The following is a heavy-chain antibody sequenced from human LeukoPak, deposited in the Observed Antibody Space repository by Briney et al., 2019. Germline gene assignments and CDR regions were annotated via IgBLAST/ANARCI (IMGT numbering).Heavy chain of an antibody. D-gene: IGHD1-26*01. Sequence: GGSLRLSCAGSGFTFSNYGMHWVRQAPGKGPEWVAVISYDGTNKYYADSVKGRFTISRDNSKNTVYLQMNGLRAEDTAVYYCARESGFYYYYMDVWGKGTTVTVSS. CDR1: GFTFSNYG. CDR3: ARESGFYYYYMDV. J-gene: IGHJ6*03. V-gene: IGHV3-30*03. CDR2: ISYDGTNK.